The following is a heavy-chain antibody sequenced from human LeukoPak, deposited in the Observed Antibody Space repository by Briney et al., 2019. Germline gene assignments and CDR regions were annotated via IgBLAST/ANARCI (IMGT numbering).Heavy chain of an antibody. Sequence: GGSLRLSCAASGFTFRSYWMSWVRQAPGKGLEWVANIKQDGSVEYYVDSVKGRFTISRDNAKNSLYLQMNSLRAEDTAVYSCARVHVETVATTPMIFDYWGKGTLVSVAS. CDR2: IKQDGSVE. CDR3: ARVHVETVATTPMIFDY. D-gene: IGHD5-12*01. V-gene: IGHV3-7*04. CDR1: GFTFRSYW. J-gene: IGHJ4*02.